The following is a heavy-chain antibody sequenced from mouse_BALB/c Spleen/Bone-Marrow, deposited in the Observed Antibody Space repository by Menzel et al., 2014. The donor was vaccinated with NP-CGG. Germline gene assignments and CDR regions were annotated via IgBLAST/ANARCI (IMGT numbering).Heavy chain of an antibody. CDR2: INPDSSTI. CDR1: GFDFSRYW. J-gene: IGHJ1*01. CDR3: ARLNSCGSLCV. V-gene: IGHV4-1*02. D-gene: IGHD1-1*01. Sequence: EVHLVESGGGLVQPGGSLKLSCAASGFDFSRYWMSWVRQAPGKGLEWIGEINPDSSTINYTPSLKDKFIISRDNAKNTLYLQMSQVRTEHPALYSCARLNSCGSLCVWGAVTAVTVSS.